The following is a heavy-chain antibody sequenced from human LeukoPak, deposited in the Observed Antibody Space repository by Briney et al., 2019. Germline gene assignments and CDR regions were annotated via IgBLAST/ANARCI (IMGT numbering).Heavy chain of an antibody. CDR1: GFTFSSYG. Sequence: GGSLRLSCAASGFTFSSYGMHWVRQAPGKGLEWVAVISYDGSNKYYADSVKGRFTISRDDSKSTLYLQMNSLRAEDTAVYYCSGGYSYGYGAFDSWGQGALVTVSS. CDR2: ISYDGSNK. V-gene: IGHV3-30*03. D-gene: IGHD5-18*01. CDR3: SGGYSYGYGAFDS. J-gene: IGHJ4*02.